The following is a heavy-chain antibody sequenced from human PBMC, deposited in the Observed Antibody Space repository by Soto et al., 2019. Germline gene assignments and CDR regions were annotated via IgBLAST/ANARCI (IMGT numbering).Heavy chain of an antibody. J-gene: IGHJ5*02. Sequence: SETLSLTCAVYGGSFSGYYWSWIRQPPGKGLEWIGEINHSGSTNYNPSLKSRVTISVDTSKNQFSLKRSSVTAADTAVYYCARRGGYYYDSSGYYYWFDPWGQGTLVTVSS. CDR2: INHSGST. CDR1: GGSFSGYY. V-gene: IGHV4-34*01. CDR3: ARRGGYYYDSSGYYYWFDP. D-gene: IGHD3-22*01.